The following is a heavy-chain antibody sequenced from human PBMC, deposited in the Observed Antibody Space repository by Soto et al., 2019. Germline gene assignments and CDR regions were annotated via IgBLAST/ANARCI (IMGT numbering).Heavy chain of an antibody. V-gene: IGHV3-23*01. J-gene: IGHJ6*03. D-gene: IGHD4-17*01. Sequence: EVQLLESGGGLVQPGGSLRLSCAASGFTFSSYAMSWVRQAPGKGLEWVSAISGSGGSTYYADSVKGRFTISRDNSKNTLYLQMNSLRAEDTAVYYCAKGLTVTTYYYYYMDVWGKGTTVTVSS. CDR3: AKGLTVTTYYYYYMDV. CDR2: ISGSGGST. CDR1: GFTFSSYA.